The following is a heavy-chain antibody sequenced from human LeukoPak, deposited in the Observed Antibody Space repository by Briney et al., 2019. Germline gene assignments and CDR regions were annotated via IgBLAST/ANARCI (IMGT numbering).Heavy chain of an antibody. CDR2: ISSGGTTI. V-gene: IGHV3-48*01. CDR1: GFTFSVYG. D-gene: IGHD6-13*01. J-gene: IGHJ4*02. Sequence: GGSLRLSCAASGFTFSVYGMNWVRQAPGKGLEWVSYISSGGTTIYYADSVKGRFTISRDNSKNTLYLQMNSLRAEDTAVYYCARGSSSWSEFDYWGQGTLVTVSS. CDR3: ARGSSSWSEFDY.